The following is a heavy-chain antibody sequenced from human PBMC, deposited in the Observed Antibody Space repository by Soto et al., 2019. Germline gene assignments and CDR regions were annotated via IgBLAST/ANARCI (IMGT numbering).Heavy chain of an antibody. V-gene: IGHV3-23*01. J-gene: IGHJ4*02. CDR1: GFTFSTYA. D-gene: IGHD4-17*01. Sequence: EVQLLESGGGLVQPGGSLRLSCAASGFTFSTYAMIWVRQAPGKGLEWVSVFTGGGGRTYYADSVKGRFTISRDISKNTVYLQMASLIAEDTAVDYSANAHYGDYGGVDYCGQGTLVTVSS. CDR3: ANAHYGDYGGVDY. CDR2: FTGGGGRT.